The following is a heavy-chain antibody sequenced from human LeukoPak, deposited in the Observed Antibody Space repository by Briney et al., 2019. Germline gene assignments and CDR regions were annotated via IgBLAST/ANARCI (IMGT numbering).Heavy chain of an antibody. J-gene: IGHJ6*03. Sequence: GGTLRLSCAASGFTFSSYAMSWVRQAPGKGLEWVSAISGSGGSTYYADSVKGRFTISRDSSKNTLYLQMNSLRAEDTAVYYCAKGGPSYCSGGSCFYYYYYMDVWGKGTTVTVSS. CDR3: AKGGPSYCSGGSCFYYYYYMDV. CDR1: GFTFSSYA. D-gene: IGHD2-15*01. CDR2: ISGSGGST. V-gene: IGHV3-23*01.